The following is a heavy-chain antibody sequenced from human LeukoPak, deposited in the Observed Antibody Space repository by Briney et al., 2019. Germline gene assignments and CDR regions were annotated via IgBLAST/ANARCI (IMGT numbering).Heavy chain of an antibody. CDR2: ISAYNGNT. CDR3: ARDPDLDCGGDCYSFGLDY. Sequence: GGSVTVSCKASGYSSTSYGISWVRQAPGQGLEWMGWISAYNGNTNYAQKLQGRVTMTTDTSTSTAYMELRSLRSDDTAVYYCARDPDLDCGGDCYSFGLDYWGQGTLVTVSA. V-gene: IGHV1-18*04. CDR1: GYSSTSYG. J-gene: IGHJ4*02. D-gene: IGHD2-21*02.